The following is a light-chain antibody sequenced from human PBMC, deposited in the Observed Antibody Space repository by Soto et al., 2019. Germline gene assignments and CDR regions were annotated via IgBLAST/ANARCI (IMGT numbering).Light chain of an antibody. CDR2: EVS. CDR3: SSFTTSNTWR. Sequence: QSVLTQPASVSGSPGQSITISCTGTSSYVGGYNFVSWYQQHPGNAPKLMIYEVSNRPSGVSDRFSGSKSGNTASLTISGLQAEDEADYYCSSFTTSNTWRFGGGTKVTV. J-gene: IGLJ3*02. V-gene: IGLV2-14*01. CDR1: SSYVGGYNF.